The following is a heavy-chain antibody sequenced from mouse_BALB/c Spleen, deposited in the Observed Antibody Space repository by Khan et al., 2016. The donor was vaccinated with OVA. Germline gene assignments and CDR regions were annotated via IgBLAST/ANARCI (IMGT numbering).Heavy chain of an antibody. CDR3: APPAYGGYYDY. J-gene: IGHJ2*01. V-gene: IGHV1S137*01. CDR1: GYTFTDYA. D-gene: IGHD2-3*01. CDR2: ISTYSGRT. Sequence: QVQLKQSGPELVRPGVSVKISCKGSGYTFTDYAMYWVKQSHAKSLEWIGLISTYSGRTNYNPKFKGKVTMTVDKSSSAAYMELARLPSEASAIYYFAPPAYGGYYDYWGQGTALTVSS.